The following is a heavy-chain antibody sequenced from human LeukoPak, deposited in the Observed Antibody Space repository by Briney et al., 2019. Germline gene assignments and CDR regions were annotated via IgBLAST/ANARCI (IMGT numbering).Heavy chain of an antibody. V-gene: IGHV3-66*01. CDR2: IYSGGST. CDR3: ARLDSDDPYYFDY. D-gene: IGHD2-21*01. CDR1: GFTVSSNY. J-gene: IGHJ4*02. Sequence: GGSLRLSCAASGFTVSSNYMSWVRQAPGKGLEWVSVIYSGGSTYYAASVKGRITISRDNSKNTLYLQMNSLRAEDTAVYYCARLDSDDPYYFDYWGQGTLVTVSS.